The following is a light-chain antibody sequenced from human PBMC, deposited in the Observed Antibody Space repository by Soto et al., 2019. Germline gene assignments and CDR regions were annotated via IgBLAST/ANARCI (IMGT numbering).Light chain of an antibody. J-gene: IGKJ5*01. CDR1: QSVSIY. Sequence: EIVMTQSPATLSVSPGERATLSFRASQSVSIYLAWYQQRPGQAPRLLIYDASNRATGIPARFSGSGSGTDFTLTISSLEAEDFAVYYCQQRSNWPPITFGQGTRLEIK. CDR3: QQRSNWPPIT. CDR2: DAS. V-gene: IGKV3-11*01.